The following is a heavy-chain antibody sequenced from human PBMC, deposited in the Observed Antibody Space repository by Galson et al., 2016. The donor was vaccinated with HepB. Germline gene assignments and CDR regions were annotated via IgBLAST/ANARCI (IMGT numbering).Heavy chain of an antibody. J-gene: IGHJ6*02. D-gene: IGHD2-2*02. Sequence: QSGAEVKRPGEAPKISCKGSGYNFTNYWISWVRQMPGKGLEWMGRIAPSDSHTPYSPSFEGHVTISVDKSLSTAYLQWSSLEAADTAVFYCARHRHVVDIPASITGANYYYGMDVWGQGTTVTVSS. CDR3: ARHRHVVDIPASITGANYYYGMDV. V-gene: IGHV5-10-1*01. CDR1: GYNFTNYW. CDR2: IAPSDSHT.